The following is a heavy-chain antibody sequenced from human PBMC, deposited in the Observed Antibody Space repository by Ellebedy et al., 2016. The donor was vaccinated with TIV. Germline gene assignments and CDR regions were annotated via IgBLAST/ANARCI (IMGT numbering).Heavy chain of an antibody. Sequence: GESLKISCAASGFTFSSYAMSWVRQAPGKGLEWVSAISGSGGSTYYADSVKGRFTISRDNSKNTLYLQMNSLRAEDTAVYYRAKSFVVVTGHFDYWGQGTLVTVSS. CDR1: GFTFSSYA. J-gene: IGHJ4*02. CDR2: ISGSGGST. D-gene: IGHD2-21*02. V-gene: IGHV3-23*01. CDR3: AKSFVVVTGHFDY.